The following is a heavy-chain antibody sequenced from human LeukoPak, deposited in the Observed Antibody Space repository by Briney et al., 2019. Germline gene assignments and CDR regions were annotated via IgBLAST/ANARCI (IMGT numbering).Heavy chain of an antibody. CDR1: GFTFSGFA. V-gene: IGHV3-23*01. Sequence: GGTLRLSCAASGFTFSGFAMSWVREAPGQGREWVSGISGSGGSTSYAASVKGRFPVSRDNSKHTLYRQMTSLRADDTAVYYCAKVRGYSYGSDFDYWGQGTLVPVSS. CDR3: AKVRGYSYGSDFDY. D-gene: IGHD5-18*01. J-gene: IGHJ4*02. CDR2: ISGSGGST.